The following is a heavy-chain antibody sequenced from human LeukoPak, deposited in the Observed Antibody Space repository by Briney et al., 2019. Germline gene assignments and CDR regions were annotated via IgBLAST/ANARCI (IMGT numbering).Heavy chain of an antibody. CDR3: ARVGYYDSGPKGYYMDV. J-gene: IGHJ6*03. Sequence: GGSLRLSCAASGFTFSSYGRHWVRQAPGKGLEWVAFIRYDGSNKYYADSVKGRFTISRDNAKNSLYLQMNSLRAEDTAVYYCARVGYYDSGPKGYYMDVWGKGTTVTISS. CDR1: GFTFSSYG. D-gene: IGHD3-22*01. CDR2: IRYDGSNK. V-gene: IGHV3-30*02.